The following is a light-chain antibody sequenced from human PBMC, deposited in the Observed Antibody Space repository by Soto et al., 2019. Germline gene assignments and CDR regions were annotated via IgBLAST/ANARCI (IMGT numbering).Light chain of an antibody. Sequence: DIQMTQSPSSLSASIGDRVTITCQASQDIDNSLNWYQQKPGKAPKLLIYDASNLATGVPTKFSGSGSVTDFTFTISSLQPEDIATYYCQHCDNLPLSFGGGTMVEI. J-gene: IGKJ4*01. V-gene: IGKV1-33*01. CDR1: QDIDNS. CDR3: QHCDNLPLS. CDR2: DAS.